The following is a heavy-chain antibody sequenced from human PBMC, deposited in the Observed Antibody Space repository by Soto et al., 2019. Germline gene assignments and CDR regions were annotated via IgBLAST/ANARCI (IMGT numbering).Heavy chain of an antibody. CDR3: ARTGFCIAAAGTIEY. D-gene: IGHD6-13*01. V-gene: IGHV2-70*11. Sequence: SGPTLVNPTQTLTLTCTFSGFSLSTSGMCVSWIRQPPGKALEWLARIDWDDDKYYSTSLKTRLTISKDTSKNQVVLTMTNMEPVDTATYYCARTGFCIAAAGTIEYWGQGTLVTVCS. CDR2: IDWDDDK. J-gene: IGHJ4*02. CDR1: GFSLSTSGMC.